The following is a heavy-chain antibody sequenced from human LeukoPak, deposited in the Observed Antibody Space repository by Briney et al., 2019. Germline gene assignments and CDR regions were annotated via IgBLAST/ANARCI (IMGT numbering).Heavy chain of an antibody. V-gene: IGHV4-59*01. CDR3: ARSTGTTMFIDY. J-gene: IGHJ4*02. CDR1: GGSISPYY. D-gene: IGHD3-10*02. CDR2: IYYSGNT. Sequence: SETLSLTCTVPGGSISPYYWSWIRQPPGKGLEWLGYIYYSGNTEYKPSLKSRVAMSVDTSKDQFSLRLSSVTAADTAVYYCARSTGTTMFIDYWGQGTLVTVSS.